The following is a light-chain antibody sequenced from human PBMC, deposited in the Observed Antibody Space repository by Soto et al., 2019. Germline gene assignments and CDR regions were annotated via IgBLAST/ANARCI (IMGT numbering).Light chain of an antibody. Sequence: QSVLTQPRSVSGSPGQSVTISCTGTSSDVGGYNYVSWYQQHPGKAPKLMNYDVSKRPSGVPDRFSGSKSGNTASLTISGLQAEDEADYYCCSYAGSYSYVFGTGTKVTVL. CDR3: CSYAGSYSYV. J-gene: IGLJ1*01. V-gene: IGLV2-11*01. CDR2: DVS. CDR1: SSDVGGYNY.